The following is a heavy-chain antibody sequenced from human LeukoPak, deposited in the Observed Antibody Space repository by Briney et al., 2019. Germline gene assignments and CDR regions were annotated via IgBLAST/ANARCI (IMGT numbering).Heavy chain of an antibody. CDR1: GGSISSYY. CDR3: ARGVVVTEAFDI. D-gene: IGHD2-21*02. CDR2: IYYTGSN. V-gene: IGHV4-59*01. J-gene: IGHJ3*02. Sequence: PSETLSLTCTVSGGSISSYYWSWLRQTPGKGLEGIGYIYYTGSNNYNPSLTSRIPISVDTSKNQFSLNLSSVTAADTAMYYCARGVVVTEAFDIWGQGTMVTVSS.